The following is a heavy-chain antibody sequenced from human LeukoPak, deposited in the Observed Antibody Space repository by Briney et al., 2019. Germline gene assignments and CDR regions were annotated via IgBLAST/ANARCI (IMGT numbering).Heavy chain of an antibody. V-gene: IGHV1-69*06. J-gene: IGHJ4*02. CDR2: IIPNSDTA. Sequence: SVKVSCKASGGTFSNYAISWVRQAPGQGLEWMGRIIPNSDTANYAQKFQGRVTTTADKSTTTVYMDLSSLRSEDTAVYFCASGSRGGDWMRLDYWGQGTLVTVSS. D-gene: IGHD2-21*02. CDR3: ASGSRGGDWMRLDY. CDR1: GGTFSNYA.